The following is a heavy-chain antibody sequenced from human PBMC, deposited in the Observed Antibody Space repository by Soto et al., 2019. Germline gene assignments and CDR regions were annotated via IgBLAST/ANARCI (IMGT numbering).Heavy chain of an antibody. CDR3: ARLPTYCRGGSCLVWFDP. J-gene: IGHJ5*02. Sequence: SETLSLTCTVSGGSISSSSYYWGWIRQPPGKGLEWIGSIYYSGSTYYNPSLKSRVTISVDTSRNQFSLKLSSVTAADTAVYYCARLPTYCRGGSCLVWFDPWGQGTLVTVSS. CDR1: GGSISSSSYY. V-gene: IGHV4-39*01. D-gene: IGHD2-15*01. CDR2: IYYSGST.